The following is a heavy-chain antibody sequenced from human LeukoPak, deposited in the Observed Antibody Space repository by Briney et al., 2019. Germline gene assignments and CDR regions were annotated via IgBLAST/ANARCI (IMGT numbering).Heavy chain of an antibody. CDR3: AREHGDYNY. J-gene: IGHJ4*02. D-gene: IGHD4-17*01. Sequence: SETLSLTCAVYGGFFSGYYWSWIRQPPGKGLEWIGEINHSGSTNYNPSLKSRVTISVDTSKNQFSLKLSSVTAADTAVYYCAREHGDYNYWGQGTLVTVSS. CDR2: INHSGST. CDR1: GGFFSGYY. V-gene: IGHV4-34*01.